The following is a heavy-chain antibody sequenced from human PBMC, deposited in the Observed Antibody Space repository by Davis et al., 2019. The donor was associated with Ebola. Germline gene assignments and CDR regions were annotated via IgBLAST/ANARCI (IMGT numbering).Heavy chain of an antibody. V-gene: IGHV3-48*03. Sequence: GESLKISCAASEFTFSSYEMNWVRQTPGKGLEWVSYIDSSASTTYYADSVKGRFTISRDNTGNSLYLQMSSLSAEDTAVYYCFGLVLMGPYYFDYWGHGTQVTVSS. CDR1: EFTFSSYE. CDR3: FGLVLMGPYYFDY. CDR2: IDSSASTT. J-gene: IGHJ4*01. D-gene: IGHD3/OR15-3a*01.